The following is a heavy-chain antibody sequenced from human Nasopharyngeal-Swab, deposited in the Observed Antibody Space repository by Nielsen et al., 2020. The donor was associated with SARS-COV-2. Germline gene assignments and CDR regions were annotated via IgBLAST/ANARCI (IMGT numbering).Heavy chain of an antibody. V-gene: IGHV4-59*01. CDR3: ARGRIGDYKYYGLDV. J-gene: IGHJ6*02. CDR2: ICHTGGT. Sequence: SETLSLTCTVSGGSINSSYWSWIRQPTGKGLEWIGYICHTGGTNYNPSLKSRLTISVDPSKNQFSLRLNSVSAADTAVYYCARGRIGDYKYYGLDVWGQGTTVTVSS. CDR1: GGSINSSY. D-gene: IGHD1-14*01.